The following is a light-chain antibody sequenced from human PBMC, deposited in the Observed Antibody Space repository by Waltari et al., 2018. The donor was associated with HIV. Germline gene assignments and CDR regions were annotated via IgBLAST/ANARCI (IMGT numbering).Light chain of an antibody. CDR2: EGS. CDR1: SSDVGSYNL. Sequence: QSALTQPASVSGSPGQSITISCTGTSSDVGSYNLVSWYQQHPGKAPKLMIYEGSKRPSGVSNRFSDSKSGNTASLTISGLQAEDEADYDCCSYAGSSTHVVCGGGTKLTVL. CDR3: CSYAGSSTHVV. V-gene: IGLV2-23*01. J-gene: IGLJ2*01.